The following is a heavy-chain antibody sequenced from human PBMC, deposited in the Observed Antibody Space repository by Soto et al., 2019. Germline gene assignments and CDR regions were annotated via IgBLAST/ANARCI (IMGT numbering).Heavy chain of an antibody. CDR2: ISWDGGST. Sequence: GGSLRLSCAASGFTFDDYTMHWVRQAPGKGLEWVSLISWDGGSTYYADSVKGRFTISRDNSKNSLYLQMNSLRTEDTALYYCAKDIGESLNNAYYYYGMDVWGQGTTVTVSS. V-gene: IGHV3-43*01. D-gene: IGHD3-10*01. CDR1: GFTFDDYT. CDR3: AKDIGESLNNAYYYYGMDV. J-gene: IGHJ6*02.